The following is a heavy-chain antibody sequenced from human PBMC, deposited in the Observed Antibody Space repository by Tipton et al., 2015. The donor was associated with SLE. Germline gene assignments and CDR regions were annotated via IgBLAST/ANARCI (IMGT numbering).Heavy chain of an antibody. J-gene: IGHJ6*02. Sequence: SLRLSCAASGFTFSSYSMNWVRQAPGKGLEWVSYISSSSSTIYYADSVKGRFTISRDNAKNSLYLQMNSLRAEDTAVYYCAKDRVISMITLAHGMDVWGQGTTVTVSS. CDR2: ISSSSSTI. D-gene: IGHD3-16*01. V-gene: IGHV3-48*01. CDR1: GFTFSSYS. CDR3: AKDRVISMITLAHGMDV.